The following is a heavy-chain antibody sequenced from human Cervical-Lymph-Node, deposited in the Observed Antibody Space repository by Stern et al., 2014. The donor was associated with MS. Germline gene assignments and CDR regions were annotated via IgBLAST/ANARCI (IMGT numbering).Heavy chain of an antibody. CDR3: TKAPIAMVGSYLDS. J-gene: IGHJ4*02. V-gene: IGHV3-30*18. D-gene: IGHD5-18*01. CDR2: ISFDGSKK. CDR1: GFTFSTFG. Sequence: VHLVESGGGVVQPGKSLRLSCAASGFTFSTFGMHWVRQAPGKGLEWVTFISFDGSKKYFADAVKGRFDTSRDNSKDTLHLEMNSLSVDDTAVYYCTKAPIAMVGSYLDSWGQGTLVIVSS.